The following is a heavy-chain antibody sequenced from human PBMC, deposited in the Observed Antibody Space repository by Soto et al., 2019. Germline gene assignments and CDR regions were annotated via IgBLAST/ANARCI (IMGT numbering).Heavy chain of an antibody. D-gene: IGHD5-12*01. V-gene: IGHV1-3*01. CDR2: INAGNGNT. Sequence: ASVKVSCKASGYTFTSYAMHWVRQAPGQRLEWMGWINAGNGNTKYSQKFQGRVTITRDTSASTAYMELSSLRSEDTAVYYCARDSLGRRDGYNYDYWGQGTLVTVSS. CDR1: GYTFTSYA. J-gene: IGHJ4*02. CDR3: ARDSLGRRDGYNYDY.